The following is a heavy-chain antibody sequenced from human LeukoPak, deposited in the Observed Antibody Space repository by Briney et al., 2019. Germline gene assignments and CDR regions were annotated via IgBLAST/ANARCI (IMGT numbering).Heavy chain of an antibody. D-gene: IGHD3-22*01. CDR2: INAGNGNT. J-gene: IGHJ4*02. Sequence: ASVKVSCKASGYTFTSYGISWVRQAPGQRLEWMGWINAGNGNTKYSQKFQGRVTITRDTSASTAYMELSSLRSEDTAVYYCARSRVSTYYYDSSGYYPIDYWGQGTLVTVSS. CDR3: ARSRVSTYYYDSSGYYPIDY. V-gene: IGHV1-3*01. CDR1: GYTFTSYG.